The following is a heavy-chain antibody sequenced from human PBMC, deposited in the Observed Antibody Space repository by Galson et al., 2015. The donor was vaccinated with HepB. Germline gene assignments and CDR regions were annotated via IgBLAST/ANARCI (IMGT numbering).Heavy chain of an antibody. CDR1: GFTFSIYN. CDR3: ARDRVRYGDDSFDY. Sequence: SLRLSCAASGFTFSIYNMNWVRQAPGKGLERVSYITATSDTISYADSVRGLFTISRDNAKNSLYLQMNSLRVEDTAVYYCARDRVRYGDDSFDYWGQGTRVTVSS. J-gene: IGHJ4*02. CDR2: ITATSDTI. V-gene: IGHV3-48*01. D-gene: IGHD4-17*01.